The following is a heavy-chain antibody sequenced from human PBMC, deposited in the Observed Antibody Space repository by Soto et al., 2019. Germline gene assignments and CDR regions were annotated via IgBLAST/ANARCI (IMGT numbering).Heavy chain of an antibody. CDR3: AREDYDSSGYYLDAFDI. Sequence: SVKVSCKASGGTFSSYAISWVRQAPGQGLEWMGGIIPIFGTANYAQKFQGRVTITADESTSTAYMELSSLRSEDTAVYYCAREDYDSSGYYLDAFDIWGQATMVTVSS. CDR2: IIPIFGTA. CDR1: GGTFSSYA. V-gene: IGHV1-69*13. J-gene: IGHJ3*02. D-gene: IGHD3-22*01.